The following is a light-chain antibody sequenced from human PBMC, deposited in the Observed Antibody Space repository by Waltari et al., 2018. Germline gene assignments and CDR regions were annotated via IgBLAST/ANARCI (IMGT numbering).Light chain of an antibody. CDR1: RLGDEH. CDR3: QAWDNNVVV. CDR2: QDS. V-gene: IGLV3-1*01. J-gene: IGLJ2*01. Sequence: SYELAQPPSLSVSPGQTATLTCSGNRLGDEHTSWYQHKAGQSPVLVIYQDSRRPSEIPARFSGSNSGNTATLTISGTQPMDEADYYCQAWDNNVVVFGGGTKLTVL.